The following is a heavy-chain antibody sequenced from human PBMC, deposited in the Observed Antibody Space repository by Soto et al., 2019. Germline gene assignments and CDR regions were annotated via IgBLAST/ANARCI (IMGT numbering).Heavy chain of an antibody. Sequence: QVQLVQSGAEVKKPGASVKVSCKASGYTFTSYAVHWVRQAPGQRLEWMGWINAGNDDTKYSQKFQGSVSITRDTPASTAYMALSSLTSDDTAVYYCARVGPTYVWDARTLDYWGQGTLVTVSS. J-gene: IGHJ4*02. CDR1: GYTFTSYA. D-gene: IGHD3-16*01. CDR2: INAGNDDT. V-gene: IGHV1-3*01. CDR3: ARVGPTYVWDARTLDY.